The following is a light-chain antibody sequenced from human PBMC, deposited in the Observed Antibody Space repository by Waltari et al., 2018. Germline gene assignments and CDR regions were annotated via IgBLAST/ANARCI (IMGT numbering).Light chain of an antibody. Sequence: EIVMTQSPVTLSVSPGERAALSCRSSQSVRTNLAWYQQRPGQTPRLLIYGPSTRAAENPARFSGSGSGTEFTLTISSLQSEDFAVYYCQQYNDWPYTFGQGTKLEI. CDR3: QQYNDWPYT. CDR1: QSVRTN. V-gene: IGKV3-15*01. J-gene: IGKJ2*01. CDR2: GPS.